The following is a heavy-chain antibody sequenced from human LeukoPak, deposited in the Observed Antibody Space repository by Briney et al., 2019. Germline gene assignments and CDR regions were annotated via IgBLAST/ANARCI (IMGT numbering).Heavy chain of an antibody. CDR2: IHSSGNT. Sequence: PSETLSLTCTVSGGSISSYYWNWIRQPPGKGLEWLGYIHSSGNTSYNPSLRSRVTISVDTSKNQFPLKLNSVTAADTAVYYCGRAGRYCSGGSCYGENWFDPWGQGTLVTVSS. CDR1: GGSISSYY. D-gene: IGHD2-15*01. V-gene: IGHV4-59*01. CDR3: GRAGRYCSGGSCYGENWFDP. J-gene: IGHJ5*02.